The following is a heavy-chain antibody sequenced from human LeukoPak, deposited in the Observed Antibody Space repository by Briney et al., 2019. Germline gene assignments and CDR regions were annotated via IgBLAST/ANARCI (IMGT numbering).Heavy chain of an antibody. CDR1: GFTVSSNY. Sequence: GGSLRLSCAASGFTVSSNYRTWVRQAPGKGLEGVSSISSSSSYIYYADSVKGRFTISRDNAKNSLYLQMNSLRAEDTAVYYCARSSFGGNSHYYYYMDVWGKGTTVTVSS. J-gene: IGHJ6*03. V-gene: IGHV3-21*01. CDR3: ARSSFGGNSHYYYYMDV. D-gene: IGHD4-23*01. CDR2: ISSSSSYI.